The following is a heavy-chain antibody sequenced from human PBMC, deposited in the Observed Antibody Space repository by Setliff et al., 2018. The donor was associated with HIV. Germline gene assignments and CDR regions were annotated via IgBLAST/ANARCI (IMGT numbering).Heavy chain of an antibody. CDR1: AGSISSSSYY. Sequence: PSETLSLTCTVSAGSISSSSYYWGWIRQPPGKGLEWIGSIYYSGSTYYNPSLKSRVTISVDTSKNQFSLKLSSVTAADTAVYYCARVDYDSSGYSYYYYGMDVWGQGTTVTVSS. D-gene: IGHD3-22*01. J-gene: IGHJ6*02. CDR3: ARVDYDSSGYSYYYYGMDV. V-gene: IGHV4-39*07. CDR2: IYYSGST.